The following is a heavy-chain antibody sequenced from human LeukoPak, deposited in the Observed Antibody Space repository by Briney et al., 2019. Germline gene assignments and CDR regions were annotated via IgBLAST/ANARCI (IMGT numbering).Heavy chain of an antibody. J-gene: IGHJ4*02. D-gene: IGHD6-19*01. CDR1: GGSFSGYY. V-gene: IGHV4-34*01. CDR2: INHSGST. CDR3: ARGPEVVAGDLDY. Sequence: SETLSLTCAVYGGSFSGYYWSWIRQPPGKGLEWIGEINHSGSTNYNPSLKSRVTISVDTSKNRFSLKLSSVTAADTAVYYCARGPEVVAGDLDYWGQGTLVTVSS.